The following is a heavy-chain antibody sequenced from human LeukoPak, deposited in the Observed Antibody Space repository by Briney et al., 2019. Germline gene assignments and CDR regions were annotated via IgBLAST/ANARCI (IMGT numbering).Heavy chain of an antibody. Sequence: SVKVSCKASGGTFSSYAISWVRRAPGQGLEWMGGIIPIFGTANYAQKFQGRVTITADESTSTAYMELSSLRSEDTAVYYCARGGAGATSPFDYWGQGTLVTVSS. CDR3: ARGGAGATSPFDY. D-gene: IGHD1-26*01. V-gene: IGHV1-69*01. CDR2: IIPIFGTA. CDR1: GGTFSSYA. J-gene: IGHJ4*02.